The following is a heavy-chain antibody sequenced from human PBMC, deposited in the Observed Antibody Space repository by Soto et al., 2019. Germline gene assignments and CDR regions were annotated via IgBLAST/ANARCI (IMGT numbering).Heavy chain of an antibody. V-gene: IGHV1-8*01. D-gene: IGHD2-15*01. CDR1: GDTFPTYD. CDR3: ASDLGVVVAATYYYGMDV. CDR2: INHNSGKI. Sequence: ASVNVSCKASGDTFPTYDINWVRQATGHGLEWMGWINHNSGKIGYAQRFQGRVTMTTDTSTSTAYMEPRSLRSDDTAVYSCASDLGVVVAATYYYGMDVRGQRTTVTVSS. J-gene: IGHJ6*02.